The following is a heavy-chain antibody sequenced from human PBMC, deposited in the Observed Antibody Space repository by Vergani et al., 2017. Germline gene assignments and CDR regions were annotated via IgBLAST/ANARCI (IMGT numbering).Heavy chain of an antibody. D-gene: IGHD4-17*01. CDR2: ISYDGSNK. V-gene: IGHV3-30-3*01. J-gene: IGHJ4*02. CDR1: GFTFSSYA. Sequence: VQVVESGGGLVQPGRSLRLSCAASGFTFSSYAMHWVRQAPGKGLEWVAVISYDGSNKYYADSVKGRFTISRDNSKNTLYLQMNSLRAEDTAVYYCARGASGDYVSSFDYWGQGTLVTVSS. CDR3: ARGASGDYVSSFDY.